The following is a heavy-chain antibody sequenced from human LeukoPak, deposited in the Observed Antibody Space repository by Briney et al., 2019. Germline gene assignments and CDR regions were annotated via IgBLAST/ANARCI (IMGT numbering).Heavy chain of an antibody. CDR2: VSSSSSYI. Sequence: GGSLTLSCAVSGFPFSSYSMNWVRQAPGQGLAWVSSVSSSSSYIYYADSMKRRFTISRDNTKNSLYLQMNSLSAEDTALYYCAKDASSVGRGVSDYWGQGILVTVSS. CDR3: AKDASSVGRGVSDY. V-gene: IGHV3-21*04. CDR1: GFPFSSYS. J-gene: IGHJ4*02. D-gene: IGHD3-10*01.